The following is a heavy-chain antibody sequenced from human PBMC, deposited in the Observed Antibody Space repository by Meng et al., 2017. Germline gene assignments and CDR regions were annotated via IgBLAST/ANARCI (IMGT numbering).Heavy chain of an antibody. Sequence: SETLSLTCTVSGGSISSSSYYWGWIRQPPGKGLEWIGEINHSGSTNYNPSLKSRVTISVDTSKNQFSLKLSSVTAADTAVYYCARERVTTMALDPWGQGTLVTVSS. J-gene: IGHJ5*02. V-gene: IGHV4-39*07. CDR1: GGSISSSSYY. D-gene: IGHD4-11*01. CDR2: INHSGST. CDR3: ARERVTTMALDP.